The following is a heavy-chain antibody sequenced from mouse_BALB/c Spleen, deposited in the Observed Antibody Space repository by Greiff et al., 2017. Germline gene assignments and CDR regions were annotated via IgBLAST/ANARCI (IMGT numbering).Heavy chain of an antibody. Sequence: QVQLQQSAAELARPGASVKMSCKASGYTFTSYTMHWVKQRPGQGLEWIGYINPSSGYTEYNQKFKDKTTLTADKSSSTAYMQLSSLTSEDSAVYYCARDYYSHAGFAYWGQGTLVTVSA. D-gene: IGHD2-12*01. V-gene: IGHV1-4*02. J-gene: IGHJ3*01. CDR2: INPSSGYT. CDR3: ARDYYSHAGFAY. CDR1: GYTFTSYT.